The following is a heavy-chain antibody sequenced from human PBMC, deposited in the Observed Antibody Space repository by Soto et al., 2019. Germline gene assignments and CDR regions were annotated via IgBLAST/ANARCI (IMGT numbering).Heavy chain of an antibody. Sequence: EVQLVESGGGLVKPGGCLRVSCAASGITFNNAWMSWVRQAPGKGLEWVGRIKSKTDGGTTDYAAPVKGRFTISRDDSKTTLYLQMNSLKTEDTAVYYCTTRWTYGMDVWGQGTTVTVSS. CDR2: IKSKTDGGTT. CDR1: GITFNNAW. CDR3: TTRWTYGMDV. V-gene: IGHV3-15*01. J-gene: IGHJ6*02.